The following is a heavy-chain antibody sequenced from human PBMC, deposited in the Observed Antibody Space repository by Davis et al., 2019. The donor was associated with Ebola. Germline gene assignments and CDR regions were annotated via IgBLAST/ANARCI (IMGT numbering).Heavy chain of an antibody. J-gene: IGHJ5*02. CDR3: AKVSSGWSNWFDP. CDR2: ISWNSGSI. Sequence: SLKISCAASGFTFSSYWMSWVRQAPGKGLEWVSGISWNSGSIGYADSVKGRFTISRDNAKNSLYLQMNSLRAEDTALYYCAKVSSGWSNWFDPWGQGTLVTVSS. D-gene: IGHD6-19*01. V-gene: IGHV3-9*01. CDR1: GFTFSSYW.